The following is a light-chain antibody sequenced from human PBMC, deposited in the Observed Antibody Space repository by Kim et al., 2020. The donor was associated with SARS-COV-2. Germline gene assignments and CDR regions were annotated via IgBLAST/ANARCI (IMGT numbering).Light chain of an antibody. Sequence: SASIGDRVTITCRASQDIRNDVGWYQQKPWKAPELLIYAASSLQIGVPSRFAGSGSGTDFTLTISSLQPEDFATYYCLQDYNYPYTFGQGTKLEI. V-gene: IGKV1-6*01. J-gene: IGKJ2*01. CDR3: LQDYNYPYT. CDR2: AAS. CDR1: QDIRND.